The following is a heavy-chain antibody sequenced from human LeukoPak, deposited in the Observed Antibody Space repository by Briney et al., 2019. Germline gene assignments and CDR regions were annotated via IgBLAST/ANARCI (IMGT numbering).Heavy chain of an antibody. D-gene: IGHD2-15*01. J-gene: IGHJ6*02. V-gene: IGHV3-7*01. CDR1: GFTFSSYW. CDR3: AREVVAAMHYYYGMDV. CDR2: IKQDGSEK. Sequence: PGGSLRLSCAASGFTFSSYWMSWVRQAPGKGLEWVANIKQDGSEKYYVDFVKGRFTISRDNAKNSLYLQMNSLRVEDTAVYYCAREVVAAMHYYYGMDVWGQGTTVTVSS.